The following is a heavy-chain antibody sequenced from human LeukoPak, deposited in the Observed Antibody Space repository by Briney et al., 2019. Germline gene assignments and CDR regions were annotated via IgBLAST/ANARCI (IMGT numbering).Heavy chain of an antibody. CDR3: AKDPYDSGGYSATSFDH. Sequence: PGGSLRLSCAASGFTFNTYAIYWVRQAPGKGLEWVSGISGGGGSTYYADSVRGRFTVSRDNSKNTLDLQMNSLRGEDTAVYYCAKDPYDSGGYSATSFDHWGQGTLVTVSS. CDR2: ISGGGGST. CDR1: GFTFNTYA. J-gene: IGHJ4*02. D-gene: IGHD3-22*01. V-gene: IGHV3-23*01.